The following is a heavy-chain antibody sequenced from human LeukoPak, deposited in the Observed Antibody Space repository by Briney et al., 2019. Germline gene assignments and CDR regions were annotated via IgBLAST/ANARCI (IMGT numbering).Heavy chain of an antibody. V-gene: IGHV4-61*02. J-gene: IGHJ6*02. Sequence: SETLSPTCTVSGGSISSGSYYWSWIRQPAGKGLEWIGRIYTSGSTNYNPSLKSRVTISVDTSKNQFSLKLSSVTAADTAVYYCARDRYDFWSGYYYYYGMDVWGQGTTVTVSS. CDR1: GGSISSGSYY. CDR3: ARDRYDFWSGYYYYYGMDV. CDR2: IYTSGST. D-gene: IGHD3-3*01.